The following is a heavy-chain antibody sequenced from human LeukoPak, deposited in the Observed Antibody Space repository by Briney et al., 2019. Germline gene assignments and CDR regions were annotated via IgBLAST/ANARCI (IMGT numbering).Heavy chain of an antibody. V-gene: IGHV4-39*07. D-gene: IGHD3-16*01. CDR3: ARHTIDRRLGGVPDYFDS. Sequence: PSETLSLTCGVSGVPLSSGQYYWAWIRQPPGKGLECIASVAYSGNDYYDPSFNSRVTLSLDTSTNQFSLRLSSVTAADTAVYYCARHTIDRRLGGVPDYFDSWGQGISVAVSS. J-gene: IGHJ4*02. CDR2: VAYSGND. CDR1: GVPLSSGQYY.